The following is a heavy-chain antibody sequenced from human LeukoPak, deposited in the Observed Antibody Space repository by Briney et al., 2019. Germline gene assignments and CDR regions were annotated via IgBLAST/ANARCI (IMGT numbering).Heavy chain of an antibody. CDR3: AIRNSYGPDY. CDR2: INHSGST. V-gene: IGHV4-39*07. D-gene: IGHD5-18*01. Sequence: SQTLSLTCTVSGGSISSGDYYWRWIRQPPGTGLEWIGEINHSGSTNYNPSLKSRVTISVDTSKNQFSLELSSVTAADTAVYYCAIRNSYGPDYWGQGTLVTVSS. CDR1: GGSISSGDYY. J-gene: IGHJ4*02.